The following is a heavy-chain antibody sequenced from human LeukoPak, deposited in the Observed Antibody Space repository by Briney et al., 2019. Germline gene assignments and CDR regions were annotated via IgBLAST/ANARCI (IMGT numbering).Heavy chain of an antibody. Sequence: SQTLSLTCAISGDSFSSNSAAWNWIRQSPSRGLERLGRTYYRSKWYNDYAVSVKSRVTINPDTSKNQFSLQLNSVTPEDTAIYYCAKEVVSRISSWYYFDYWGQGTLVTVSS. V-gene: IGHV6-1*01. D-gene: IGHD6-13*01. J-gene: IGHJ4*02. CDR1: GDSFSSNSAA. CDR3: AKEVVSRISSWYYFDY. CDR2: TYYRSKWYN.